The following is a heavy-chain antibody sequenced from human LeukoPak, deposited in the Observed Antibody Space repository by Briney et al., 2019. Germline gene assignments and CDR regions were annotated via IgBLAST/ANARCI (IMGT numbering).Heavy chain of an antibody. V-gene: IGHV1-8*01. CDR1: GYTFTSYD. J-gene: IGHJ4*02. Sequence: ASVKVSCKASGYTFTSYDINWVRQATGQGLEWMGWMNPNSDNTGYAQKFQGRVTMTRNTSISTAYMELSSLRSEDTAVYYCARHLRDNWNDDYWGQGTLVTVSS. CDR3: ARHLRDNWNDDY. D-gene: IGHD1-1*01. CDR2: MNPNSDNT.